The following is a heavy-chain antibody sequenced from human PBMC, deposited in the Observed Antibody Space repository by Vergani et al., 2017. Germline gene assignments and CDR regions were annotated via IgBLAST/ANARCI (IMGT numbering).Heavy chain of an antibody. CDR2: INHRGST. D-gene: IGHD6-6*01. CDR3: AGGRGYSSSSVYFDY. Sequence: QVQLQQWGAGLLKPSETLSLPCAVYGGSFSGYYWSWIRQPPGKGLEWIGEINHRGSTNYNPSLKSRVTISVDTSKNQFSLKLSSVTAADTAVYYCAGGRGYSSSSVYFDYWGQGTLVTVSS. CDR1: GGSFSGYY. J-gene: IGHJ4*02. V-gene: IGHV4-34*01.